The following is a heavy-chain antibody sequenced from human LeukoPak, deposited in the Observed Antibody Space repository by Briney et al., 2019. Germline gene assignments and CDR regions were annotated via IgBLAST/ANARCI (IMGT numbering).Heavy chain of an antibody. D-gene: IGHD3-3*01. Sequence: RSSETLSLTCTVSGGSISSYYWRWLRQPPGKGLEGIGYIYYSGSTNYNPSLKSRVTISVDTSNNQCSLKLSSVTAADTAVYYCARAYYDFWSGYQYYFDYWGQGTLVTVSS. J-gene: IGHJ4*02. V-gene: IGHV4-59*01. CDR1: GGSISSYY. CDR2: IYYSGST. CDR3: ARAYYDFWSGYQYYFDY.